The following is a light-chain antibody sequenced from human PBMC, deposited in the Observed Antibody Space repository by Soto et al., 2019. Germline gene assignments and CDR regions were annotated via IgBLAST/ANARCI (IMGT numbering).Light chain of an antibody. CDR2: DVS. J-gene: IGLJ2*01. CDR1: SSDVGGYNF. V-gene: IGLV2-14*01. Sequence: QSALTQPASVSGSVGQSITISCTGSSSDVGGYNFVSWYQQHPGKAPKLMIYDVSNRPSGVSNRFSGSKSGNTASLTISGLQDEDEAEYYCSSYTESITLLFGGGTKVTVL. CDR3: SSYTESITLL.